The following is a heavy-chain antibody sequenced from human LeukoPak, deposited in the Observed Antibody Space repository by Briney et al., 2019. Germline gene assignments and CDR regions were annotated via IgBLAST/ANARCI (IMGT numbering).Heavy chain of an antibody. CDR2: ISAYNGNT. CDR1: GYTFTNYG. J-gene: IGHJ5*02. Sequence: ASVTVSFKASGYTFTNYGISWVRQAPGQGVEWMGWISAYNGNTNYAQKLQGRVTMTTDTSTSTAYMELRSLRSDDTAVYYCAREWELEGGWFDPWGQGTLVTVSS. V-gene: IGHV1-18*01. CDR3: AREWELEGGWFDP. D-gene: IGHD1-26*01.